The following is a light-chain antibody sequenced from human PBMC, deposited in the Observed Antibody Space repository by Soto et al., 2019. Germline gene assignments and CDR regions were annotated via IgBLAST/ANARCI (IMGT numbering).Light chain of an antibody. CDR3: QQYNDWPLT. CDR1: ENIKTF. Sequence: DIQMTQSPSSLSASVGDRVTITCRASENIKTFLPWYQKKPGKAPNLLVYGASSLHSGVPSRFSGSGSGTDFTLSINRLEPEDFAVYYCQQYNDWPLTFGGGTKVDIK. J-gene: IGKJ4*01. V-gene: IGKV1-39*01. CDR2: GAS.